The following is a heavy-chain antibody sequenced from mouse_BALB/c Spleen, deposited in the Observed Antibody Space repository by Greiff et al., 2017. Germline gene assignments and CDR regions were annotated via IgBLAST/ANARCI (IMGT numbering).Heavy chain of an antibody. Sequence: EVQLQQSGAELVKPGASVKLPCTASGFNIKDTYMHWVKQRPEQGLEWIGRIDPANGNTKYDPKFQGKATITADTSSNTAYLQLSSLTSEDTAVYYCARRGSARYFDVWGAGTTVTVSS. CDR1: GFNIKDTY. J-gene: IGHJ1*01. V-gene: IGHV14-3*02. D-gene: IGHD6-1*01. CDR2: IDPANGNT. CDR3: ARRGSARYFDV.